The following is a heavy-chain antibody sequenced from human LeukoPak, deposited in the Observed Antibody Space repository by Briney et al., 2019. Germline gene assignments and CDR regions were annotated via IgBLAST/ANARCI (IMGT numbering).Heavy chain of an antibody. V-gene: IGHV1-2*02. Sequence: ASVKVSCXASGYTFTGYYMHWVRQAPGQGLEWMGYIYPNSGATKYAQKFQGRVTMTRDTSIRTDYMELSGLRSDDTAVYYCGTLLSNGPFDYWGQGSLVTVSS. CDR1: GYTFTGYY. CDR3: GTLLSNGPFDY. CDR2: IYPNSGAT. J-gene: IGHJ4*02.